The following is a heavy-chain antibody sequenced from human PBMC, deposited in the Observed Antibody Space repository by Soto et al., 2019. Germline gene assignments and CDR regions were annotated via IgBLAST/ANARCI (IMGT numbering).Heavy chain of an antibody. J-gene: IGHJ4*02. CDR2: IYYSGSI. D-gene: IGHD2-15*01. V-gene: IGHV4-59*01. CDR3: ARIPLDCSGGSCYVLFDY. Sequence: PSETLSLTRTVSGGSISSYYWSWIRQPPGKGLEWIGYIYYSGSINYNPSLKSRVTISVDTSKNQFSLKLSSVTAADTAVYYCARIPLDCSGGSCYVLFDYWGQGTLVTVSS. CDR1: GGSISSYY.